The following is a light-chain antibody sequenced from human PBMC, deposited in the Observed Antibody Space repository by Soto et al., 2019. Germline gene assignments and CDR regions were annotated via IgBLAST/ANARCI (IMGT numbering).Light chain of an antibody. Sequence: QSALTQPASVSWSPGQSVTISCTGTSSDVGSYNRVSWYQQSPGTAPKLMIYEVSNRPSGVPNRFSGSKSGNTASLTISGLQAEDEADYYCNSYTTSSTYVFGTGTKVT. CDR2: EVS. J-gene: IGLJ1*01. CDR3: NSYTTSSTYV. CDR1: SSDVGSYNR. V-gene: IGLV2-18*02.